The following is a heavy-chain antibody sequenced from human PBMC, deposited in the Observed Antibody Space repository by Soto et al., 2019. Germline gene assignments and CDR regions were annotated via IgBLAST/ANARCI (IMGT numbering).Heavy chain of an antibody. J-gene: IGHJ6*02. Sequence: ASVKVSCKASGYTLTSYAMHWVRQAPGQRLEWMGWINAGNGNTKYSQKFQGRVTITRDTTASTAYMELSSLRSEDTAVYYCARHVLSGSYWGYYYGMDVWGQGTTVTVSS. CDR1: GYTLTSYA. CDR3: ARHVLSGSYWGYYYGMDV. D-gene: IGHD3-10*01. CDR2: INAGNGNT. V-gene: IGHV1-3*01.